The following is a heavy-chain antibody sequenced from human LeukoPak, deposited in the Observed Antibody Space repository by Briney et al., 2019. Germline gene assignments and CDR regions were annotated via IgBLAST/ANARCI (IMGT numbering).Heavy chain of an antibody. V-gene: IGHV3-15*07. CDR2: IKPKTDGETT. J-gene: IGHJ4*02. CDR1: GFTFSNAY. CDR3: ITPLPYSAQ. D-gene: IGHD2-21*01. Sequence: GGSLRLSCAASGFTFSNAYMNWVRQAPGKGLEWVGRIKPKTDGETTEYAAPVKGRFSISRDDSKNMLYLQMNSLKTEGTAVYYCITPLPYSAQGGQGTLVTVSS.